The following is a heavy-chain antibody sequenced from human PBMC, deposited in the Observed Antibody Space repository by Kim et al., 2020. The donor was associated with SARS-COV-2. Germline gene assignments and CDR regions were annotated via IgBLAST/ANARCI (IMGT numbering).Heavy chain of an antibody. Sequence: FQGRVTITRDTSASTAYMELSSLRSEDTAVYYCARDQADIVATMGSGFDYWGQGTLVTVSS. J-gene: IGHJ4*02. CDR3: ARDQADIVATMGSGFDY. D-gene: IGHD5-12*01. V-gene: IGHV1-3*01.